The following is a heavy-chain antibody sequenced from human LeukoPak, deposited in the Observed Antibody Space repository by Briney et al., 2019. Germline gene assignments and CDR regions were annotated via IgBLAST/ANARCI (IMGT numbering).Heavy chain of an antibody. CDR2: ITANGDST. V-gene: IGHV3-43*02. J-gene: IGHJ4*02. CDR3: FVLDHENIG. D-gene: IGHD1-14*01. CDR1: GFSFAYYA. Sequence: GGSLRLSCAASGFSFAYYAMHWVRQAPGKGLEWVSLITANGDSTYYADSVKGRFTISRDNSKNSLSLQMNSLRTEDTALYYCFVLDHENIGWGQGTLVTVSS.